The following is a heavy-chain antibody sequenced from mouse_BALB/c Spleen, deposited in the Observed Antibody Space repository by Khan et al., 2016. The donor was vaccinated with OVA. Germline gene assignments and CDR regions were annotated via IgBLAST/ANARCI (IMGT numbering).Heavy chain of an antibody. D-gene: IGHD1-1*01. CDR1: GFSLTNYG. Sequence: QVQLKQSGPGLVAPSQSLSITCTISGFSLTNYGIHWVRQPPGKGLEWLVLIRSDGSTTYNSAPKSRLTITKATSKSQVFLKMNSLQTDYTAISFCSRQPYYDYNVMDYWGQGTSVTVSS. CDR3: SRQPYYDYNVMDY. J-gene: IGHJ4*01. V-gene: IGHV2-6-1*01. CDR2: IRSDGST.